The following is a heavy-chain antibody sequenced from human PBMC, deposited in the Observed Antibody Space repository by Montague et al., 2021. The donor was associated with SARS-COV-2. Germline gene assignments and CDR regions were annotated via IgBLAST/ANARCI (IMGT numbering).Heavy chain of an antibody. CDR1: GGSISSSSYY. V-gene: IGHV4-39*01. CDR2: IYYSGTT. Sequence: SETLSLTCTVSGGSISSSSYYWGWIRQPPGKGLEWIGSIYYSGTTYYNPSLQSRVTISVDTSKKQFSLKLSSVTAADTAVYYCARETYTSGWFQRFDYWGQGTLVTVSS. J-gene: IGHJ4*02. D-gene: IGHD6-19*01. CDR3: ARETYTSGWFQRFDY.